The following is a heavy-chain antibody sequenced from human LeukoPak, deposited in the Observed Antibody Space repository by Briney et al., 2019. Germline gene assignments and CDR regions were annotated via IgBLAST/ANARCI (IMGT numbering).Heavy chain of an antibody. CDR3: ARDRGTTVTTGKGGWFDP. Sequence: GASVKVSCKASGGTFSSYAISWVRQAPGQGLEWMGRIIPIFGTANYAQKFQGRGTITTDESTSTAYMELSSLRSEDTAVYYCARDRGTTVTTGKGGWFDPWGQGTLVTVSS. CDR1: GGTFSSYA. V-gene: IGHV1-69*05. J-gene: IGHJ5*02. CDR2: IIPIFGTA. D-gene: IGHD4-17*01.